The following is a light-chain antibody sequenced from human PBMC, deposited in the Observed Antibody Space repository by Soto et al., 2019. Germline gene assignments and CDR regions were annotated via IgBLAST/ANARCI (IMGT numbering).Light chain of an antibody. CDR3: YSYTSSSTYV. V-gene: IGLV2-14*01. CDR1: SSDVGAYNY. CDR2: DVS. J-gene: IGLJ1*01. Sequence: QSALTHPASVSGSPGQSITISCPGTSSDVGAYNYVSWYQQHPAKVPKLMIYDVSNRPSGVSDRFSGSKSGNTASLTISGLQAEDEADYYCYSYTSSSTYVFGTGTKVTVL.